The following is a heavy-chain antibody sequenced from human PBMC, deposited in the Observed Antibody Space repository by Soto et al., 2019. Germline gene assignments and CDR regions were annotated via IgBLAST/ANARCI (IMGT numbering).Heavy chain of an antibody. CDR1: GFTFSDYY. Sequence: LRLSCAASGFTFSDYYISWIRHAPVKGLEGVSYISRSSSNTNYADSVKGRFTISRDNAKNSLFLQMNSLRAEDAAVYYCAREVRPTSYWYGMDVWGQGTTVTVSS. J-gene: IGHJ6*02. V-gene: IGHV3-11*06. CDR2: ISRSSSNT. CDR3: AREVRPTSYWYGMDV. D-gene: IGHD1-26*01.